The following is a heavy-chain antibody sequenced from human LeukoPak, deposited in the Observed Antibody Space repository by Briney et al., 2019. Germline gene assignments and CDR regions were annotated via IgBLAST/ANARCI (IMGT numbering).Heavy chain of an antibody. V-gene: IGHV3-64*01. CDR1: GFTFSSYA. CDR2: ISSNGGST. J-gene: IGHJ4*02. D-gene: IGHD3-3*01. Sequence: GGSLRLSCAASGFTFSSYAMHWVRQAPGKGLEYVSAISSNGGSTYYANSVKGRFAISRDNSKNTLYLQMGSLRAEDMAVYYCARDHSPERITIFGVVPSFFDYWGQGTLVTVSS. CDR3: ARDHSPERITIFGVVPSFFDY.